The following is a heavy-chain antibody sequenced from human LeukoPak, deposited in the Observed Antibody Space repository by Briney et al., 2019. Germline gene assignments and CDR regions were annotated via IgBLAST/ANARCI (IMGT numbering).Heavy chain of an antibody. V-gene: IGHV3-23*01. D-gene: IGHD1-26*01. CDR2: MSGSGGST. J-gene: IGHJ5*01. Sequence: GGSLRLSCAASGFTFSIYGMSWVRQAPGRGLEWVSAMSGSGGSTYYADSVKGRFTISRDNTKNSLYLQMKSLRTEDTALYYCTKGDSGSYYSNWFDSWGKGTLVTVSS. CDR3: TKGDSGSYYSNWFDS. CDR1: GFTFSIYG.